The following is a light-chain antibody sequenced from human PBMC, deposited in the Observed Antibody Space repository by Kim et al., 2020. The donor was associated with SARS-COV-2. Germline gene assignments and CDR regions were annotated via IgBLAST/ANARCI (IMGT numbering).Light chain of an antibody. Sequence: EIVLTQSPVTLSLSPGERATLSCRASQSVNNYLAWYQQKPGQAPRLLIYDTSNRATGIPARFSGSGSGTDFTLTISSLEPEDFAVYFCQQGNNWPITYGQGTRLEIK. V-gene: IGKV3-11*01. CDR1: QSVNNY. J-gene: IGKJ5*01. CDR3: QQGNNWPIT. CDR2: DTS.